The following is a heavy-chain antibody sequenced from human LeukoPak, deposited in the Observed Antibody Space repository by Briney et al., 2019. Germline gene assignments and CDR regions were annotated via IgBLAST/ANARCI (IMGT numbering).Heavy chain of an antibody. CDR2: IRSTANGYAT. J-gene: IGHJ4*02. D-gene: IGHD3-10*01. CDR3: TGNYYGSGSYADFDY. Sequence: GGSLRLSCAASGFTFSGSALRWVRQPSGRGLEWVGRIRSTANGYATAYAASVKGRFTISRDDSKNRAYLQMDSLKTEDTAVYYCTGNYYGSGSYADFDYWGQGTLVTVSS. V-gene: IGHV3-73*01. CDR1: GFTFSGSA.